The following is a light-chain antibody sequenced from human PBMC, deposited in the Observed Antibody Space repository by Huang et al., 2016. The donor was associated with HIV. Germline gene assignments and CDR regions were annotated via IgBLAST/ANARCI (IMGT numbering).Light chain of an antibody. V-gene: IGKV3-15*01. Sequence: EVVMTQSPATLSVSPGERATLSCRARQRVSIKVAWYQQQPGQAPRLLISGAFTRATGIPASFSVSGSGTEFTLTISGLQSEDYSVYFCQQYDDWPPYTFGQGTKLEIK. J-gene: IGKJ2*01. CDR1: QRVSIK. CDR3: QQYDDWPPYT. CDR2: GAF.